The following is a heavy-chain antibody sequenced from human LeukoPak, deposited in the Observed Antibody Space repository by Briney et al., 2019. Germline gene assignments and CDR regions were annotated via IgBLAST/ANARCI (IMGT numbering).Heavy chain of an antibody. D-gene: IGHD3-3*01. CDR2: VNTSGII. CDR1: GGSITTGSDF. Sequence: PSQTLSLTCTVSGGSITTGSDFWSWVRQPAGKGLEWIGRVNTSGIIKYNPSLKSRVTISIDMSKNQFSLRLISVTAADTAVYYCAREWSYWGHGTLVTVSS. CDR3: AREWSY. J-gene: IGHJ4*01. V-gene: IGHV4-61*02.